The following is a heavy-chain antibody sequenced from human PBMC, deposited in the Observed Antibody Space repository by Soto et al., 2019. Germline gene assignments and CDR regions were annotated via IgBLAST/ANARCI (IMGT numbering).Heavy chain of an antibody. Sequence: QLQLQESGPGLVKPSETLSLTCTVSGGSISSSSYYWGWIRQPPGKGLEWIGSIYYSGSTYYNPSLQSRVTISVDTSKNQSSLKLSSVTAADTAVYYCARSNIVLMVYAIDYWGQGTLVTVSS. J-gene: IGHJ4*02. CDR1: GGSISSSSYY. D-gene: IGHD2-8*01. CDR3: ARSNIVLMVYAIDY. V-gene: IGHV4-39*01. CDR2: IYYSGST.